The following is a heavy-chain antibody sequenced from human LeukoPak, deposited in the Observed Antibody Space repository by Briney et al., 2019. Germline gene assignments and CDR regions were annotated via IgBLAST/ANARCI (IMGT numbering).Heavy chain of an antibody. CDR1: XXXXTDXX. CDR2: INPNSGGT. D-gene: IGHD1-20*01. V-gene: IGHV1-2*02. Sequence: ASVKVSXKXXXXXXTDXXMHWVRQDPGQGLEWMGWINPNSGGTKYAQKFQGRVTMTRDTSINTAYMELTRLTYDDTAVYYCAGLPRYNWNEPLDYWGQGTLVTVSS. CDR3: AGLPRYNWNEPLDY. J-gene: IGHJ4*02.